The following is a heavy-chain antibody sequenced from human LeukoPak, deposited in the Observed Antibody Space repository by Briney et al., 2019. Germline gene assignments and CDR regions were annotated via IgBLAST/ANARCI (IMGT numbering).Heavy chain of an antibody. V-gene: IGHV4-39*01. CDR1: GGSISSSSYY. CDR3: ARQMITFGGVIGIVDY. Sequence: SETLSLTCTVSGGSISSSSYYWGWIRQPPGKGLEWIGSIYYSGSTYYNPSLKSRVTISVDTSKNQFSLKLSSVTAADTAVYYCARQMITFGGVIGIVDYWGQGTLVTVSS. J-gene: IGHJ4*02. D-gene: IGHD3-16*02. CDR2: IYYSGST.